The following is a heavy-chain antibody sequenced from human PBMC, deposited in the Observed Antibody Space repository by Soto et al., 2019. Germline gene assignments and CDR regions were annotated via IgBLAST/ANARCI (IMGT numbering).Heavy chain of an antibody. CDR2: IMPIFRTP. J-gene: IGHJ6*02. V-gene: IGHV1-69*12. D-gene: IGHD1-1*01. Sequence: QVQLEQSGAEVKKPGSSVKVSCKASGGTFRNSAISWVRQAPGQGLEWMGGIMPIFRTPDYAHKFQGRVTITADESTSTAYMELSGLRSDDTAVYYCARDNDRPQLGGNYYYIFDVWGHGTTVTVSS. CDR3: ARDNDRPQLGGNYYYIFDV. CDR1: GGTFRNSA.